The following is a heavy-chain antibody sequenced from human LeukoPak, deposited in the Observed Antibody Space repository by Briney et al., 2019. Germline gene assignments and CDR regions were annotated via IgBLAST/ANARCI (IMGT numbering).Heavy chain of an antibody. CDR3: ARMGIAAGSNWLDP. D-gene: IGHD6-13*01. CDR2: IYHSGST. V-gene: IGHV4-4*02. CDR1: SGSILSGNW. J-gene: IGHJ5*02. Sequence: SETLSLTCTVSSGSILSGNWWNWVRQPPGKGLEWIGEIYHSGSTNYNPSLKSRVTISVDKSKSQFSLRLISVTAADTAAYYCARMGIAAGSNWLDPWGQGILVTVSS.